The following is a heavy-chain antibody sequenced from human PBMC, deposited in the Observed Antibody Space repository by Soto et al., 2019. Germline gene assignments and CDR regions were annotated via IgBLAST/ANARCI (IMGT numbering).Heavy chain of an antibody. CDR2: IIPLFGPT. Sequence: QVHLVQSGAEVKKPGASVKVSCRASGGTFNTYGFNWVRQAPGQGLGWMGGIIPLFGPTTYAQNFQGRVTITADQSTTTAYMEMSGLTSEDTAVYFCARGGELAGWMPFDSWGQGTLVTVSS. CDR3: ARGGELAGWMPFDS. CDR1: GGTFNTYG. J-gene: IGHJ4*02. V-gene: IGHV1-69*01. D-gene: IGHD6-19*01.